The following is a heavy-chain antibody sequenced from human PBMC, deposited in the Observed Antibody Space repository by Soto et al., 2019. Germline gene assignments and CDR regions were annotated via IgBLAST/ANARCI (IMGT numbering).Heavy chain of an antibody. CDR3: ARTQKRFMTPVTTGLDY. D-gene: IGHD4-17*01. Sequence: ASVKVSCKASGYTFTSYGISWVRQAPGQGLEWMGWISAYNGNTNYAQKLQGRVTMTTDTSTSTAYMELRSLRSDDTAVYYCARTQKRFMTPVTTGLDYWGQGTLVTVSS. CDR2: ISAYNGNT. J-gene: IGHJ4*02. CDR1: GYTFTSYG. V-gene: IGHV1-18*01.